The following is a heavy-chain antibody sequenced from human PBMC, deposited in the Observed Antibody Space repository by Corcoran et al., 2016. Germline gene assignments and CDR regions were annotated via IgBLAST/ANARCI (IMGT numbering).Heavy chain of an antibody. V-gene: IGHV1-18*01. CDR1: GYTLTSYG. CDR3: ARGESSGGPDYDHYDGIDV. CDR2: ISAYNGNT. J-gene: IGHJ6*02. Sequence: QVQLVQSGAEVKKPGASVEVSCKASGYTLTSYGISWVRQAPGQGLEWMGWISAYNGNTKYAQKLQGRVTMTTDTSTRTAYMELRSMRSDDTAVYYWARGESSGGPDYDHYDGIDVWGQGTTVTVSS. D-gene: IGHD2-15*01.